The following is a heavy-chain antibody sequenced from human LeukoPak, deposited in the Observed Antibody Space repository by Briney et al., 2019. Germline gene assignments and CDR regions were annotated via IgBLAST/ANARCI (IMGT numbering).Heavy chain of an antibody. D-gene: IGHD4-17*01. CDR1: GGSTSSYY. Sequence: SETLSLTCTVSGGSTSSYYWSWIRQPPGKGLEWIGYIYYSGSTNYNPSLKSRVTISVDTSKNQFSLKLSSVTAADTAVYYCATNTVTATYWYFDLWGRGTLVTVSS. CDR2: IYYSGST. V-gene: IGHV4-59*01. CDR3: ATNTVTATYWYFDL. J-gene: IGHJ2*01.